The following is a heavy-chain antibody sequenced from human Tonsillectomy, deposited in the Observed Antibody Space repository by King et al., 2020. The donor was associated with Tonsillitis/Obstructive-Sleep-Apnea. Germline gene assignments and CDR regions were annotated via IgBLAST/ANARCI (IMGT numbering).Heavy chain of an antibody. CDR2: IHYSGST. J-gene: IGHJ4*02. V-gene: IGHV4-31*01. Sequence: QMQESGPGLVKPSQTLSLTCTVSGGSISSGGYYWSWIRQHPGKGLEWIGYIHYSGSTYYNPSLKTLVTISVDTSKNQFSLKLSSVTAADTAVYYCARGYCSRTSCYLDYWGQGTLVTVSS. CDR3: ARGYCSRTSCYLDY. CDR1: GGSISSGGYY. D-gene: IGHD2-2*01.